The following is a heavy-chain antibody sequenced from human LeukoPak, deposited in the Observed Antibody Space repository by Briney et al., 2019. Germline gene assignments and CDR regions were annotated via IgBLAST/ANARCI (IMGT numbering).Heavy chain of an antibody. CDR1: GYTFTGYY. V-gene: IGHV1-2*02. J-gene: IGHJ6*03. Sequence: GASVKVSCKASGYTFTGYYMHWVRQAPGQGLEWMGWINPNSGGTNYAQKFQGRVTMTRDTSISTAYMELSSLRAEDTAVYYCAKVGATRYYYYYMDVWGKGTTVTVSS. D-gene: IGHD1-26*01. CDR3: AKVGATRYYYYYMDV. CDR2: INPNSGGT.